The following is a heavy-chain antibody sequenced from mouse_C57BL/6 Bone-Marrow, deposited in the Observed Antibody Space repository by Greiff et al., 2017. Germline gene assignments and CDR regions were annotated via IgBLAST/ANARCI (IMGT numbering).Heavy chain of an antibody. Sequence: EVTLMESGGDLVKPGGSLKLSCAASGFTFSSYGMSWVRQTPDKRLEWVATISSGGSYTSYPDSVPGRFTISSDNAKNTLYLQMSSQKSEDTAMYYCARRWIYYDYDWYFDVWVTGTTVTVSS. CDR1: GFTFSSYG. D-gene: IGHD2-4*01. CDR2: ISSGGSYT. J-gene: IGHJ1*03. CDR3: ARRWIYYDYDWYFDV. V-gene: IGHV5-6*01.